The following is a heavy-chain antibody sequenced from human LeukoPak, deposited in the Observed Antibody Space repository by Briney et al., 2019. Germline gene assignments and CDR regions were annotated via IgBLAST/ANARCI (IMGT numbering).Heavy chain of an antibody. CDR2: IYYSGST. Sequence: SETLSLTCTVSGDPISSSSYYWGWIRQPPGKGLEWIGSIYYSGSTYYNPSRKSRDTLSVDTSKNQFSLKLSSVNAADTAVYYCARRDYDILTGYYDYWGKGTPVTVSS. J-gene: IGHJ4*02. CDR3: ARRDYDILTGYYDY. CDR1: GDPISSSSYY. V-gene: IGHV4-39*01. D-gene: IGHD3-9*01.